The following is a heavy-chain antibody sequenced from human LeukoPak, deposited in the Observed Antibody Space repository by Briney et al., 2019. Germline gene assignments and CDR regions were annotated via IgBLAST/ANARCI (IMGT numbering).Heavy chain of an antibody. J-gene: IGHJ4*02. D-gene: IGHD3-10*01. CDR3: ASRFGYPTRRDY. CDR1: GFTFSSYA. CDR2: INHSGST. V-gene: IGHV4-34*01. Sequence: GSLRLSCAASGFTFSSYAMSWVRQPPGKGLEWIGEINHSGSTNYNPSLKSRVTISVDTSKNQFSLKLSSVTAADTAVYYCASRFGYPTRRDYWGQGTLVTVSS.